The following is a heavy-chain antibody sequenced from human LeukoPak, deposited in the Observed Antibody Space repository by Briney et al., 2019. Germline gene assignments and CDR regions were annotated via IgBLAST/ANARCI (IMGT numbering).Heavy chain of an antibody. Sequence: PGGSLRLSCEASGFTFSRYWMHWVRQAPGKGLVWVSRINSDGSRTTYADSVKGRFTISRDNARNFLYLQMNSLRAEDTAVYYCAELGITMIGGVWGKGTTVTISS. D-gene: IGHD3-10*02. CDR3: AELGITMIGGV. V-gene: IGHV3-74*01. CDR2: INSDGSRT. CDR1: GFTFSRYW. J-gene: IGHJ6*04.